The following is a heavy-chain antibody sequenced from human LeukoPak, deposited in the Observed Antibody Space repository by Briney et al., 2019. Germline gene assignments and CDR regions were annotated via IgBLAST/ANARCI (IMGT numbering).Heavy chain of an antibody. V-gene: IGHV1-2*02. CDR1: GYTFTGYF. CDR2: INPNSGGT. J-gene: IGHJ2*01. CDR3: ATLLQGEATVTDDL. Sequence: GASVKVSCKASGYTFTGYFMHWVRQAPGQGLEWMGWINPNSGGTNYAQKFQGRVTMTRDTSISTAYMELSRLRSDDTAVYYCATLLQGEATVTDDLWGRGTLVTVSS. D-gene: IGHD4-17*01.